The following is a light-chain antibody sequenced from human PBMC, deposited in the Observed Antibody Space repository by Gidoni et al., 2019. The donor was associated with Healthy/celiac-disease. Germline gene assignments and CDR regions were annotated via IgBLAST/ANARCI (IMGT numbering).Light chain of an antibody. J-gene: IGKJ2*01. CDR3: QQYNSYLYT. Sequence: DIQMTQSPSTLSASAGDRVTITCRASQSISSWLAWYQQKPGKAPKLLIYKASSLESGVPSRFSGSGSGTEFTLTISSLQPDDFATYYCQQYNSYLYTFGQXTKLEIK. CDR2: KAS. CDR1: QSISSW. V-gene: IGKV1-5*03.